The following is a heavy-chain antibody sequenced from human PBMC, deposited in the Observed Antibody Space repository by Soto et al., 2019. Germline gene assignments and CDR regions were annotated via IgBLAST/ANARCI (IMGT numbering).Heavy chain of an antibody. J-gene: IGHJ4*02. CDR1: GFTFSSYA. D-gene: IGHD5-18*01. Sequence: GSLRLSCAASGFTFSSYAMSWVRQAPGKGLEWVSAISGSGGSTYYADSVKGRFTISRDNSKNTLYLQMNSLRAEDTAVYYCATSYTVDTAMVTYFFDYWGQGTLVTVSS. CDR2: ISGSGGST. CDR3: ATSYTVDTAMVTYFFDY. V-gene: IGHV3-23*01.